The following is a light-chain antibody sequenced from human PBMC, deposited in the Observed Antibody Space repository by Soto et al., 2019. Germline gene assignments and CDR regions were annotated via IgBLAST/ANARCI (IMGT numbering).Light chain of an antibody. Sequence: DIQMTQSPSSVSASVGDRVTITCRASQGISSWLGWYQQKPGKAPKLLIYAASSLQSGVPSRFSGSGSVTDFTLTISSLQPEDFATYYCQQAKKGGFTFGPGTKVDIK. V-gene: IGKV1-12*01. CDR2: AAS. J-gene: IGKJ3*01. CDR1: QGISSW. CDR3: QQAKKGGFT.